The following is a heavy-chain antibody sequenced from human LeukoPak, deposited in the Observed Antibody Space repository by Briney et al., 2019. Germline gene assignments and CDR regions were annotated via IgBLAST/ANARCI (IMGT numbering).Heavy chain of an antibody. Sequence: SETLSLTCTVSGASIRSYYWSWIRQPPGKGLEWIGYIYYSGSTNYNPSLKSRVTISVDTSKNQFSLKLSSVTAADTAVYYCARSSSWYSPFDYWGQGTLVTVSS. J-gene: IGHJ4*02. V-gene: IGHV4-59*08. CDR2: IYYSGST. CDR3: ARSSSWYSPFDY. CDR1: GASIRSYY. D-gene: IGHD6-13*01.